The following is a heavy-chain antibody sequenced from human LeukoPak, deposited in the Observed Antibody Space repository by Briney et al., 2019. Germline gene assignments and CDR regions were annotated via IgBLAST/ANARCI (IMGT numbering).Heavy chain of an antibody. Sequence: GGSLRLSCAASGFSFSSYWMSWVRQAPGKGLEWVANIKQDGSEKYYVVSVKGRFTISRDNAKNSLYLQMNSLRAEDTAVYYCARDSYYYDSSSPPMLDYWGQGTLVTVSS. J-gene: IGHJ4*02. CDR3: ARDSYYYDSSSPPMLDY. D-gene: IGHD3-22*01. CDR2: IKQDGSEK. V-gene: IGHV3-7*01. CDR1: GFSFSSYW.